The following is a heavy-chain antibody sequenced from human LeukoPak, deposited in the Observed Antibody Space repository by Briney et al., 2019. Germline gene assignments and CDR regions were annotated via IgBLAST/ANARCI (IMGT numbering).Heavy chain of an antibody. V-gene: IGHV4-59*01. D-gene: IGHD7-27*01. CDR2: IYYSGST. CDR3: ARGGTGDEFDY. CDR1: GGSISSYY. Sequence: SETLSLTCTVSGGSISSYYWSWIRQPPGKGLEWIGYIYYSGSTNYNPSLKSRVTISVDTSKNQFSLKLSSVTAADTAVYYCARGGTGDEFDYWGQGTLVTVSS. J-gene: IGHJ4*02.